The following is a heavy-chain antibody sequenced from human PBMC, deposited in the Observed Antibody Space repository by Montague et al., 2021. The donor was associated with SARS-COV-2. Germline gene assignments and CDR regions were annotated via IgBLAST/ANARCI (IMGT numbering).Heavy chain of an antibody. D-gene: IGHD3-9*01. V-gene: IGHV2-70*11. CDR1: GFSLNTSGMC. Sequence: PALVKPTQTLTLTCTFSGFSLNTSGMCVSWIRQPPGKALEWLARIDWDDDKYYSTSLKTRLTISKDTSKNQVVLTMINMDPVDTATYYCARDHYDILTGYYNWFDPWGQGTLVTVSS. J-gene: IGHJ5*02. CDR2: IDWDDDK. CDR3: ARDHYDILTGYYNWFDP.